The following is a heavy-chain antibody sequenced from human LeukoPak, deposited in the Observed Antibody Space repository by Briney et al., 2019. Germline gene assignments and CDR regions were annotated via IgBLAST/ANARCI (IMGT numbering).Heavy chain of an antibody. CDR1: GGSISSGGYS. J-gene: IGHJ6*02. CDR3: ATTHTGGGYDFWSGYYLRDPNYGMDV. Sequence: SQTLSLTCAVSGGSISSGGYSWSWIRQPPGKGLEWIGCIYHSGSTYYNPSLKSRVTISVDRSKNQFSLKLSSVTAADTAVYYCATTHTGGGYDFWSGYYLRDPNYGMDVWGQGTTVTVSS. V-gene: IGHV4-30-2*01. CDR2: IYHSGST. D-gene: IGHD3-3*01.